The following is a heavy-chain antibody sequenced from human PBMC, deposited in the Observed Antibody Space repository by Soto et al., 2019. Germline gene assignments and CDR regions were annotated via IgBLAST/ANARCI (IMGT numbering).Heavy chain of an antibody. Sequence: GGSLRLSCAASGFTFSDYYMSWIRQAPGKGLEWISYISSIGTYTNYGDSVKGRFTISRDNAKNSLYLQMNSLRAEDTAVYYCARARLPFDYWGQGTLVTVSS. CDR3: ARARLPFDY. CDR1: GFTFSDYY. CDR2: ISSIGTYT. J-gene: IGHJ4*02. V-gene: IGHV3-11*05.